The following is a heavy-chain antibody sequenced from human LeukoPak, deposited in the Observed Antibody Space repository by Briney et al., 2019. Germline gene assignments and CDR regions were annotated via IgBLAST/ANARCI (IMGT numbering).Heavy chain of an antibody. D-gene: IGHD1-26*01. V-gene: IGHV4-30-2*01. Sequence: PSQTLSLTCAVSGGSISSGGYSWSWIRRPPGKGLEWIGYIYHSGSTYYNPSLKSRVTISVDRSKNQFSLKLSSVTAADTAVYYCARVLVGAIDYWGQGTLVTVSS. J-gene: IGHJ4*02. CDR3: ARVLVGAIDY. CDR2: IYHSGST. CDR1: GGSISSGGYS.